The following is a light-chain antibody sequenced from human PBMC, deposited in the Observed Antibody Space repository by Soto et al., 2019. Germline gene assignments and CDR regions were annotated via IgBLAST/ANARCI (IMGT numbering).Light chain of an antibody. J-gene: IGKJ2*01. CDR3: PKYNSAPHT. V-gene: IGKV1-27*01. CDR1: QCISNV. CDR2: EAS. Sequence: DIQMTHSPFSLSSAVGDRVTITCLALQCISNVCAWYQQKPGKVPKLLIYEASTLQSGVPSRLSGSGSGTEFTLTITNLQPEYFAAYYGPKYNSAPHTFGQGTKLEIK.